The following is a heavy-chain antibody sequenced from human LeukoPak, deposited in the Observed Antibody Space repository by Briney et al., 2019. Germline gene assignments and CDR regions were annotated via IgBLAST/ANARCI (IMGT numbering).Heavy chain of an antibody. CDR2: IKQDVTEK. V-gene: IGHV3-7*01. CDR1: GFTFSSYW. J-gene: IGHJ6*03. D-gene: IGHD1-26*01. Sequence: PGGSLRLSCAASGFTFSSYWMSWVRQAPGKGLEWVAYIKQDVTEKYYVDSVKGRFTISRDNAKNSLYLQMNSLRAEDTAVYYCARDVVGATNYYYYYMDVWGKGTTVTISS. CDR3: ARDVVGATNYYYYYMDV.